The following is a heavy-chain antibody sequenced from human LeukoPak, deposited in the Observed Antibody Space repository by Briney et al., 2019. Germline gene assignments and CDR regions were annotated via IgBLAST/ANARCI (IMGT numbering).Heavy chain of an antibody. CDR2: IWYDGSNK. Sequence: PGRSLRLSCAASGFTFSSYGMHWVRQAPGKGLEWVAVIWYDGSNKYYADSVKGRFTISRDNSKNTLYLQMNSLRAEDTAVYYCASTSRLDHDYFFDYWGQGTLVTVSS. V-gene: IGHV3-33*01. D-gene: IGHD2-21*02. CDR3: ASTSRLDHDYFFDY. J-gene: IGHJ4*02. CDR1: GFTFSSYG.